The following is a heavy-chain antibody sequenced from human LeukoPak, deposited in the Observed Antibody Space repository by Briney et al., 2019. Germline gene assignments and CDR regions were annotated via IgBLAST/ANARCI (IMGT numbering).Heavy chain of an antibody. CDR3: AREQQLDYYYYYGMDV. Sequence: SVKVSCKASGGTFSSYAISWVRQAPGQGLEWMGRIIPIFGIANYAQKFQGRVTITADKSTSTAYMELSSLRSEDTAVYYRAREQQLDYYYYYGMDVWGQGTTVTVSS. CDR2: IIPIFGIA. J-gene: IGHJ6*02. V-gene: IGHV1-69*04. D-gene: IGHD6-13*01. CDR1: GGTFSSYA.